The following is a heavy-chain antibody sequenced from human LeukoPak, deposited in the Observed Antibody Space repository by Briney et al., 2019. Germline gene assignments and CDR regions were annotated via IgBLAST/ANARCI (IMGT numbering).Heavy chain of an antibody. V-gene: IGHV1-18*01. Sequence: ASVKVSCKASGYTFIAYGISWVRQAPGQGLEWMGWIRPYNGDTNYAQKFQGRVTMTTDTSTTTANMELRGLRSDDTAVYYCARAGIAADGIIDYWGQGTLVTVSS. CDR1: GYTFIAYG. CDR3: ARAGIAADGIIDY. CDR2: IRPYNGDT. D-gene: IGHD6-13*01. J-gene: IGHJ4*02.